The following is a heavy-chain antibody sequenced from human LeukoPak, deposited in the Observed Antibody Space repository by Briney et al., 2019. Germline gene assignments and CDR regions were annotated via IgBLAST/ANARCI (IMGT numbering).Heavy chain of an antibody. V-gene: IGHV3-30*04. D-gene: IGHD3-9*01. CDR3: ARDPGLRYFGWLLRLGYYYYGMDV. CDR1: GFTFSSYA. Sequence: SGRSLRLSCAASGFTFSSYAMHWVRQAPGKGLEWVAVISYDGSNKYYADSVKGRFTISRDNSKNTLYLQMNSLRAEDTAVYYCARDPGLRYFGWLLRLGYYYYGMDVWGQGTTVTVSS. J-gene: IGHJ6*02. CDR2: ISYDGSNK.